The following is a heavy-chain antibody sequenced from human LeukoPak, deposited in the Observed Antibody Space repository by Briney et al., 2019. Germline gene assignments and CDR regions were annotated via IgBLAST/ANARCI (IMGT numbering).Heavy chain of an antibody. Sequence: SETLSLTCAVYGGSFSGYYWSWIRQPPGKGLEWIGEINHSGSTNYNPSLKSRVTISVDKSKNQFSLKLSSVTAADTAVYYCARGYGSGSPSDYWGQGTLVTVSS. V-gene: IGHV4-34*01. CDR3: ARGYGSGSPSDY. CDR2: INHSGST. CDR1: GGSFSGYY. D-gene: IGHD3-10*01. J-gene: IGHJ4*02.